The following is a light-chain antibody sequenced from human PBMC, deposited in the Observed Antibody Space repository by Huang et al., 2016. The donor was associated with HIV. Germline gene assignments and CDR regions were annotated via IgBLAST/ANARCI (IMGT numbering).Light chain of an antibody. V-gene: IGKV4-1*01. CDR3: QQYYYTPLT. CDR1: QSLFYRSNNKNY. Sequence: DIVMTQSPDSLTVSLGERATINCKSSQSLFYRSNNKNYLARYQQKQGQAPKLRMYWAPTRESGVRDRFSDSGSGTDFTLAISSPQTEDVAIYYCQQYYYTPLTFGQGTKLEIK. CDR2: WAP. J-gene: IGKJ2*01.